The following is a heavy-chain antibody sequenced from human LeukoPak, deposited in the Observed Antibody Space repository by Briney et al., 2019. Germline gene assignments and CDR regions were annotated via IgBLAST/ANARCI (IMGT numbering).Heavy chain of an antibody. Sequence: GGSLRLSCAASGFTVSGNYMSWVRQAPGKGLERVSVIYSGGSTHYADSVKGRFTISRDNSKNTLYLQMNSLRAEDTAVYYCARDGPPRDDYYYYGMDVWGQGTTVTVSS. CDR1: GFTVSGNY. J-gene: IGHJ6*02. D-gene: IGHD5-24*01. CDR3: ARDGPPRDDYYYYGMDV. V-gene: IGHV3-53*01. CDR2: IYSGGST.